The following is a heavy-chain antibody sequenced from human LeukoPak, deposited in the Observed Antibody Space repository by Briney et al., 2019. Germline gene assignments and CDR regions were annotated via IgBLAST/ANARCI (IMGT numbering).Heavy chain of an antibody. Sequence: PGGSLRLSCAASGFTFSDYTIHWVRQAPGKGLVWVAAISDDGRNEYYADSVKGRFTISRDNSKSTLYLQMNSLRAEDTAVFYCAKGAVSGRVAGWFDFWGQGTLVTVSS. J-gene: IGHJ4*02. V-gene: IGHV3-30*04. D-gene: IGHD6-19*01. CDR2: ISDDGRNE. CDR3: AKGAVSGRVAGWFDF. CDR1: GFTFSDYT.